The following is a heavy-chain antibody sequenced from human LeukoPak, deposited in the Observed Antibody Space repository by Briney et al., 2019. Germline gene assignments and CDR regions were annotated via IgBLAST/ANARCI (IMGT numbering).Heavy chain of an antibody. V-gene: IGHV3-23*01. Sequence: GGSLRLSCSVSGFTSSSYDMGWVRQAPGKGLEWVSIISDQTYYSDSVKGRFTISRDNSKSTLYLQMNSLTAEDTAVYYCAKTLVPGRHYFEYWGQGTLVTVSS. J-gene: IGHJ4*02. CDR2: ISDQT. D-gene: IGHD3-16*01. CDR1: GFTSSSYD. CDR3: AKTLVPGRHYFEY.